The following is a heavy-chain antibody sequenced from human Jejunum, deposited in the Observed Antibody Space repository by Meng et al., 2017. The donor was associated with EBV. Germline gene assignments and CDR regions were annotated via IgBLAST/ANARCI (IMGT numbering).Heavy chain of an antibody. D-gene: IGHD3-16*01. V-gene: IGHV1-2*06. Sequence: GERVQSGAGVKKPGVSVKVSCKASAYTFAGYYMHWVRQAPGQGLEWMGRINPNSGGANYAQKFQGRVTMTRDTSISTAYMELSRLRSDDTAVYYCAREGLVGDLRYFDLWGRGTLVTVSS. CDR3: AREGLVGDLRYFDL. J-gene: IGHJ2*01. CDR2: INPNSGGA. CDR1: AYTFAGYY.